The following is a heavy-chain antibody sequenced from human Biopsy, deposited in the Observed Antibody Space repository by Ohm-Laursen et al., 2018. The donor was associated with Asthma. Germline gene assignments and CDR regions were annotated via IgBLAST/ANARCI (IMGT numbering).Heavy chain of an antibody. J-gene: IGHJ4*02. Sequence: ASVKVSCKVSGYSLTDLSMHWVRQAPGQGLEWMGGHDHEEGGTVNAWRFQGRVTMPEDTSTDTAYMELSSLSSDDTAVYYCASDFPKDYVRYNFQFWGQGTLVTVSS. V-gene: IGHV1-24*01. CDR3: ASDFPKDYVRYNFQF. D-gene: IGHD4-17*01. CDR1: GYSLTDLS. CDR2: HDHEEGGT.